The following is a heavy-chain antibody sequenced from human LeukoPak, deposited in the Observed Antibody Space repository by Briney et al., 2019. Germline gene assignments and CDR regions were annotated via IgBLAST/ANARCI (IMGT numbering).Heavy chain of an antibody. CDR3: AGDFLRSSSWYEMDAFDI. CDR1: GFTFSSYS. Sequence: SGGSLRLSCAASGFTFSSYSMNWVRQAPGKGLEWVSSISSSSSYIYYADSVKGRFTISRDNAKNSLYLQMNSLRAEDTAVYYCAGDFLRSSSWYEMDAFDIWGQGTMVTVSS. J-gene: IGHJ3*02. CDR2: ISSSSSYI. D-gene: IGHD6-13*01. V-gene: IGHV3-21*01.